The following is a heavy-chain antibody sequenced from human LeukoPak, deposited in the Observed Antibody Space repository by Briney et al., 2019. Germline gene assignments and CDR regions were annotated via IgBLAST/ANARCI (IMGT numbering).Heavy chain of an antibody. CDR2: ISSSSSYI. CDR1: GFTFSSYS. CDR3: ANEPILRFLEWLDY. V-gene: IGHV3-21*04. J-gene: IGHJ4*02. D-gene: IGHD3-3*01. Sequence: PGGSLRLSCAASGFTFSSYSMNWVRQAPGKGLEWVSSISSSSSYIYYADSVKGRFTISRDNAKNSLYLQMNSLRAEDTAVYYCANEPILRFLEWLDYWGQGTLVTVSS.